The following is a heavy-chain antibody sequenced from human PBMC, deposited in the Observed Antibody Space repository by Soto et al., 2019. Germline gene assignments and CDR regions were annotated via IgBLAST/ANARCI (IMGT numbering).Heavy chain of an antibody. Sequence: ASVKVSCKASGYTFTSYAVHWVRQAPGQRLEWMGWINAGNGNTKYSQKFQGRVTITRDTSASTAYMELNSLRSEDTAVYYCARDADYDFWSGSLRYYYYYMDVWGKGTTVTVSS. J-gene: IGHJ6*03. D-gene: IGHD3-3*01. CDR3: ARDADYDFWSGSLRYYYYYMDV. CDR1: GYTFTSYA. CDR2: INAGNGNT. V-gene: IGHV1-3*01.